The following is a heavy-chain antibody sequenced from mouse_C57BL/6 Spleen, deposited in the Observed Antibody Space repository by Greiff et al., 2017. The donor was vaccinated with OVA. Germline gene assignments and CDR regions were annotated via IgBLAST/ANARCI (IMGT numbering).Heavy chain of an antibody. J-gene: IGHJ1*03. CDR3: ARVGNYYGSDWYFDV. D-gene: IGHD1-1*01. CDR1: GYSITSGYY. V-gene: IGHV3-6*01. CDR2: ISYDGSN. Sequence: VQLKESGPGLVKPSQSLSLTCSVTGYSITSGYYWNWIRQFPGNKLEWMGYISYDGSNNYNPSLKNRISITRDTSKNQFFLKLNSVTTEDTATYYCARVGNYYGSDWYFDVWGTGTTVTVSS.